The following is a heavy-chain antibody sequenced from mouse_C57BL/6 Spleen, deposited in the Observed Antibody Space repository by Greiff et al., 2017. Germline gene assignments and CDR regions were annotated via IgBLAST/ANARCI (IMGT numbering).Heavy chain of an antibody. CDR1: GYTFTSYW. CDR2: IYPGSGST. J-gene: IGHJ2*01. Sequence: QVQLQQPGAELVKPGASVKMSCKASGYTFTSYWITWVKQRPGQGLEWIGDIYPGSGSTNYNEKFKSKATLTVDTSSSPAYMQLSSLTSEDSAVYYCARRVYGYDEGFDYWGQGTTLTVSS. V-gene: IGHV1-55*01. D-gene: IGHD2-2*01. CDR3: ARRVYGYDEGFDY.